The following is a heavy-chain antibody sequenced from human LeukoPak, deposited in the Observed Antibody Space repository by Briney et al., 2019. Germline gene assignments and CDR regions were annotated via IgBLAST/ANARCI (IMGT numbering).Heavy chain of an antibody. CDR2: IYYSGST. D-gene: IGHD3-10*01. CDR1: GGSISSYY. CDR3: ARTYYYGSGSYYNGNWFDP. V-gene: IGHV4-59*01. Sequence: SETLSLTCTVSGGSISSYYWSWIRQPPGKGLEWIGYIYYSGSTNYNPSLKSRVTISVDTSKNQYSLKLSSVTAADTAVYYCARTYYYGSGSYYNGNWFDPWGQGTLVTVSS. J-gene: IGHJ5*02.